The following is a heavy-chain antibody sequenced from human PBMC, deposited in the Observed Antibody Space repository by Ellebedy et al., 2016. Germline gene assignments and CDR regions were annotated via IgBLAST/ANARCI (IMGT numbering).Heavy chain of an antibody. V-gene: IGHV1-46*01. CDR3: ASRVGERFDY. CDR2: INPSGGST. D-gene: IGHD3-10*01. J-gene: IGHJ4*02. Sequence: ASVKVSCKASGYTFTSYYMHWVRQAPGQGLEWMGIINPSGGSTSYAQKFQGRVTITRDTSASTAYMELSSLRSEDTAVYYCASRVGERFDYWGQGTLVTVSS. CDR1: GYTFTSYY.